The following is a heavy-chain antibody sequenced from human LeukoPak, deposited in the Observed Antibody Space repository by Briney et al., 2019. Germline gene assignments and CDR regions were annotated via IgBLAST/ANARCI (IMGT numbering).Heavy chain of an antibody. CDR3: ARATSWSH. V-gene: IGHV3-7*01. J-gene: IGHJ4*02. Sequence: GGSLRLSCAASGFTFSGSWMSWIRQAPGKGLEWVANIKQDGSDKYYVDSVKGRFTISRDNAKNSLYLQMNSLRAEDTAVYYCARATSWSHWGQGTLVTVSS. CDR2: IKQDGSDK. CDR1: GFTFSGSW. D-gene: IGHD2-2*01.